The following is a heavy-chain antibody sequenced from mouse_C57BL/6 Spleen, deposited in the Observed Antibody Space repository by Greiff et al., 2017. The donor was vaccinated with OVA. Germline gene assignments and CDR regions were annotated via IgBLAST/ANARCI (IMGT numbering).Heavy chain of an antibody. Sequence: QVQLQQPGAELVKPGASVKLSCKASGYTFTSYWMHWVKQRPGQGLEWIEMIHPNSGSTNYNEKFKSKATLTVDKSSSTAYMQLSSLTSEDSAVYYCARLGYYGSSWYFDVWGTGTTVTVSS. V-gene: IGHV1-64*01. J-gene: IGHJ1*03. CDR1: GYTFTSYW. D-gene: IGHD1-1*01. CDR2: IHPNSGST. CDR3: ARLGYYGSSWYFDV.